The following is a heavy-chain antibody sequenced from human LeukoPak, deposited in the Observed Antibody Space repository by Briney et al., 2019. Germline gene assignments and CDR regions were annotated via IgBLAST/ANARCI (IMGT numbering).Heavy chain of an antibody. CDR2: FYYSGDT. Sequence: SETLSLTCTVSRGSISDNNYYWGWIRQPPGKGLEWIGNFYYSGDTYYNPSLKSRVTISVDTSKNQFSLKLISVTAADTAVYYCATQRPRDAFDIWGQGTMVTVSS. CDR1: RGSISDNNYY. J-gene: IGHJ3*02. CDR3: ATQRPRDAFDI. V-gene: IGHV4-39*07.